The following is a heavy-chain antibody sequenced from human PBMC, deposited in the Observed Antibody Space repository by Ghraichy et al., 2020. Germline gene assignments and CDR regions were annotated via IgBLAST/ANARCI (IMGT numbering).Heavy chain of an antibody. J-gene: IGHJ3*02. Sequence: GESLNISCAASGFTFSSYSMNWVRQAPGKGLEWVSYISSSSTIYYADSVKGRFTISRDNAKNSLYLQMNSLRDEDTAVYYCARGYCRGGSCYSGDAFDIWGQGTMVTVSS. CDR1: GFTFSSYS. CDR2: ISSSSTI. CDR3: ARGYCRGGSCYSGDAFDI. D-gene: IGHD2-15*01. V-gene: IGHV3-48*02.